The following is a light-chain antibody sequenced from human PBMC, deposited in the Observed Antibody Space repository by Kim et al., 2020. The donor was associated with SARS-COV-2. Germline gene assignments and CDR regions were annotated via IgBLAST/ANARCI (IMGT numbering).Light chain of an antibody. Sequence: ATGKTARITCGENSIGLQSVHWYQQKPGQAPVLVIYYDTDRPSGIPERFSGSNSGNTATLTISRVEAGDEADYYCQVWDTGSDHPIFGGGTQLTVL. CDR1: SIGLQS. CDR2: YDT. V-gene: IGLV3-21*04. J-gene: IGLJ2*01. CDR3: QVWDTGSDHPI.